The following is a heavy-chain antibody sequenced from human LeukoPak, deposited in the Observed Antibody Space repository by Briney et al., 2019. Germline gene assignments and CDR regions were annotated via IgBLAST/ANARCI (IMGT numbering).Heavy chain of an antibody. CDR2: ISYDGSNK. V-gene: IGHV3-30*04. D-gene: IGHD3-9*01. CDR1: GFTYTKHA. CDR3: ARDGGDKTAYYGDQFDC. J-gene: IGHJ4*02. Sequence: GGSLRLSCAASGFTYTKHAMHWVRQAPGKGLEWVAVISYDGSNKKYADSVKGRFTISRDNSKNTLYLQVNGLRPEDTAVYYCARDGGDKTAYYGDQFDCWGQGTLVTVSS.